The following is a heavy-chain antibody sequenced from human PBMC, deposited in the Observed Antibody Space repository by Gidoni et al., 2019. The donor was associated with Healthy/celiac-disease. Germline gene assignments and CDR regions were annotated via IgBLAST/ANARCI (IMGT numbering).Heavy chain of an antibody. CDR3: ARQIQLWLSWVWFDP. Sequence: QVHLQESGPGPAKLSVTLSLTFPVSGGSISSYYWSWLRQPPGKGLEWIGYIYYSESTNYNPSRKSRVTRSVDTSKNQFSLKLSSVTAADTAVYYCARQIQLWLSWVWFDPWGQGTLVTVSS. D-gene: IGHD5-18*01. CDR2: IYYSEST. CDR1: GGSISSYY. V-gene: IGHV4-59*01. J-gene: IGHJ5*02.